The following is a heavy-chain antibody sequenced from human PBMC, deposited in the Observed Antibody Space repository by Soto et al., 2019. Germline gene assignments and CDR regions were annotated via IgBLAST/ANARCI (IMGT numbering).Heavy chain of an antibody. CDR3: TTGCGLFYYYYGMDV. J-gene: IGHJ6*02. V-gene: IGHV3-15*01. Sequence: EVQLVESGGGLVKPGGSLRLSCAASGFTFSNAWMSWVRQAPGKGLEWVGRIKSKTDGGTTDYAAPVKGRFTISRDDSKNTLYLQMNSLKTEDTAVYYCTTGCGLFYYYYGMDVWGQGTTVTVSS. CDR1: GFTFSNAW. CDR2: IKSKTDGGTT. D-gene: IGHD2-21*01.